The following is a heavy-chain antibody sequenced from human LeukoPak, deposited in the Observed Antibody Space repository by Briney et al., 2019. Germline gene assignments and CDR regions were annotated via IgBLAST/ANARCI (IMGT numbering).Heavy chain of an antibody. CDR1: GFSFSRYG. V-gene: IGHV3-30*02. J-gene: IGHJ4*02. CDR2: IQTDGNTK. Sequence: GGSLRLSCAASGFSFSRYGIHWVRQAPGKGLEWVTFIQTDGNTKYYANSVRGRFTITRDNSKNTVSLQMNSLRAEDAGIYHCAREESSLVLGGLGYWGQGTLVSVSS. D-gene: IGHD6-13*01. CDR3: AREESSLVLGGLGY.